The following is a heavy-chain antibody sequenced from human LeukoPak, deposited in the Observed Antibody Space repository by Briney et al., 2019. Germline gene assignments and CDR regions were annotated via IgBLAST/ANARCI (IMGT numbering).Heavy chain of an antibody. CDR1: GGSFSGYY. V-gene: IGHV4-34*01. CDR2: INHSGST. D-gene: IGHD2-8*01. CDR3: ARDETADGTNAFDI. J-gene: IGHJ3*02. Sequence: PSETLSLTCAVYGGSFSGYYWSWIRQPPGKGLEWIGEINHSGSTNYNPSLKSRVTISVDTSKNQFSLKLSSVTAADTAVYYCARDETADGTNAFDIWGQGTMVTVSS.